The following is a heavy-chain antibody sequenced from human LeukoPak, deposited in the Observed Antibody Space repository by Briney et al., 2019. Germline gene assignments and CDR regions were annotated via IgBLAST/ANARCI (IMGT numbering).Heavy chain of an antibody. D-gene: IGHD5-18*01. Sequence: SETLSLTCTVSGGSISSSSYYWGWIRQPPGKGLEWIGSIYYSGSTYYNPSLKSRVTISVDTSKNQFSLKLSSVTAADTAVYYCARIVAGYSYGHNYMDAWGKGTTVTVSS. CDR1: GGSISSSSYY. V-gene: IGHV4-39*07. CDR3: ARIVAGYSYGHNYMDA. CDR2: IYYSGST. J-gene: IGHJ6*03.